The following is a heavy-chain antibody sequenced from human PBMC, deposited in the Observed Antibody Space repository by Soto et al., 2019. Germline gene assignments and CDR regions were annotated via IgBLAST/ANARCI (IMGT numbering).Heavy chain of an antibody. J-gene: IGHJ3*02. D-gene: IGHD3-10*01. Sequence: EVQLLESGGGLVQPGGSLRLSCAASGFTFSTHAMIWVRQAPGKGLNWVSTVDVGGGSTYYTDSVKGRFTVSRDNSKNTVYLQLNTLRAEDTPIYFCAREIGPGGGGACDIWGQGTMVTVSS. CDR3: AREIGPGGGGACDI. CDR1: GFTFSTHA. V-gene: IGHV3-23*01. CDR2: VDVGGGST.